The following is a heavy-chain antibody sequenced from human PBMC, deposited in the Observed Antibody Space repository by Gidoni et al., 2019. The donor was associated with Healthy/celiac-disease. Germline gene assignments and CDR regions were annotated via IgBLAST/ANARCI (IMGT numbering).Heavy chain of an antibody. V-gene: IGHV3-64D*06. CDR1: GFPFRSDA. CDR2: ISSNGGST. J-gene: IGHJ4*02. D-gene: IGHD3-22*01. CDR3: VNGIVVADY. Sequence: EVQLVESGGGLVQPGGYMRRPCSAYGFPFRSDAMHWVRQAPGKGLEYVSAISSNGGSTYYADSVKGRFTISRDNSKNTLYLQMSSLGAEDTAVYYCVNGIVVADYWGQGTLVTVSS.